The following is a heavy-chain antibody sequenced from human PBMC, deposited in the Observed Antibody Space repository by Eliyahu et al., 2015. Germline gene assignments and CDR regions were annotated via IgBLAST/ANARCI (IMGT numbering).Heavy chain of an antibody. J-gene: IGHJ4*02. D-gene: IGHD3-10*01. Sequence: DVQLLASGGGFVQPGGSLSLSCVAXGFTFSNFAMSWVRQAPGKGPEWVSALSFSGGSTYYADSVKGRFTISRDNSKNTLYLQLNNLRAEDTAIYSCAREVSRFHALGSYYFDHWGQGTLVTVSS. CDR2: LSFSGGST. CDR1: GFTFSNFA. V-gene: IGHV3-23*01. CDR3: AREVSRFHALGSYYFDH.